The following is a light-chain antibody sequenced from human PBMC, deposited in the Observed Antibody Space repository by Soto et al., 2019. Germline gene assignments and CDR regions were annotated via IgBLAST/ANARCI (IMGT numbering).Light chain of an antibody. CDR2: EVS. Sequence: QSALTQPASVSGSPGQSITISCTGTSSDVGGYNYVSWYQQHPGKAPKLMIFEVSSRPSGVSNRFSGSKSGNTASLTISGLKAEDEADYHCSAYTSSRTPVFGTGTKVTVL. V-gene: IGLV2-14*01. CDR3: SAYTSSRTPV. J-gene: IGLJ1*01. CDR1: SSDVGGYNY.